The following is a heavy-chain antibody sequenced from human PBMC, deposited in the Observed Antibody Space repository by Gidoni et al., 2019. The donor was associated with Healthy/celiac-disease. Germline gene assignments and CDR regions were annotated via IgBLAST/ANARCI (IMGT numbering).Heavy chain of an antibody. CDR1: GFTVVDYA. CDR3: AKDTLRDGYTIGGDFDY. D-gene: IGHD3-16*01. V-gene: IGHV3-9*01. Sequence: EVQLVESGGGLVQPGRSLRLSCAASGFTVVDYAMHWVRQPPGKGLEWVSGISCNSGSIGYADSVKGRFTISRDNAKNSLYLQMNSLRAEDTALYYCAKDTLRDGYTIGGDFDYWGQGTLVTVSS. J-gene: IGHJ4*02. CDR2: ISCNSGSI.